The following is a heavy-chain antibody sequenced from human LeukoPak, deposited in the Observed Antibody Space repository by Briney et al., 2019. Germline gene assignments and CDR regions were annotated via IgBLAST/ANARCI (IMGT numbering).Heavy chain of an antibody. CDR1: GFTVSSSY. V-gene: IGHV3-66*01. J-gene: IGHJ6*02. D-gene: IGHD1-14*01. CDR3: AREVVQVYKNYYYYGMDV. CDR2: IYSGGST. Sequence: GGSLRLSCAASGFTVSSSYMSWVRQAPGKGLEWVSVIYSGGSTYYADSVKGRFTISRDNSKNTLYLQMNSLRAEDTAVYYCAREVVQVYKNYYYYGMDVWGQGTTVTVSS.